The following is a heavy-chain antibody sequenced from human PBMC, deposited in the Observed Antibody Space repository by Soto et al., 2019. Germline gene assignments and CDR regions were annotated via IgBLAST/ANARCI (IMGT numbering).Heavy chain of an antibody. J-gene: IGHJ6*03. Sequence: SETLSLTCTVSGGSISSSSYYWGWIRQPPGKGLEWIGSIYYSGSTYYNPSLKSRVTISVDTSKNQFSLKLSSVTAADTAVDYCARLGCSSTSCEWYYYYYMDVWGKGTTVTVSS. CDR2: IYYSGST. CDR1: GGSISSSSYY. CDR3: ARLGCSSTSCEWYYYYYMDV. D-gene: IGHD2-2*01. V-gene: IGHV4-39*01.